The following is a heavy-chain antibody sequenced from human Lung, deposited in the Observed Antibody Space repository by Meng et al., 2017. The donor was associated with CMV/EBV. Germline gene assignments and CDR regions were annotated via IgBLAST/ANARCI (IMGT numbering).Heavy chain of an antibody. CDR3: AREGITGTTGFDP. CDR1: GGSISSYY. Sequence: GSLRLXCTVSGGSISSYYWSWIRQPPGKGLEWIGYIYYSGSTNYNPTLKSRVTISVDTSKNQFSLKLSSVTAADTAVYYCAREGITGTTGFDPWGQGNRGHRLL. D-gene: IGHD1-7*01. V-gene: IGHV4-59*01. J-gene: IGHJ5*02. CDR2: IYYSGST.